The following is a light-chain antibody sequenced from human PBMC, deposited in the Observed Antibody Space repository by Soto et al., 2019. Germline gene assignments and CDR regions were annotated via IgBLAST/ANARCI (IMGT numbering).Light chain of an antibody. CDR1: SGHSSYA. CDR3: QTWDTGARVV. V-gene: IGLV4-69*01. CDR2: LSSDGSH. Sequence: QLVLTQSPSASASLGASVKLTCTLSSGHSSYAIAWHQQQPEKGPRYLMKLSSDGSHSKGDGIPDRFSGSSSGAERYLTISCLQSEDEADYYFQTWDTGARVVFGGGTKLTVL. J-gene: IGLJ2*01.